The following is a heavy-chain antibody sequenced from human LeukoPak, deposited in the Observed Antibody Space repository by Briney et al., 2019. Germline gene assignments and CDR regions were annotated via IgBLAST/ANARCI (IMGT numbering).Heavy chain of an antibody. V-gene: IGHV1-69*05. CDR3: ARDLAGTFDY. D-gene: IGHD1-7*01. J-gene: IGHJ4*02. CDR1: GGTFSSYA. CDR2: IIPIFGTA. Sequence: SVKVSRKASGGTFSSYAISWVRQAPGQGLEWMGGIIPIFGTANYAQKFQGRVTMTTDTSTSTAYMELRSLRSDDTAVYYCARDLAGTFDYWGQGTLVTVSS.